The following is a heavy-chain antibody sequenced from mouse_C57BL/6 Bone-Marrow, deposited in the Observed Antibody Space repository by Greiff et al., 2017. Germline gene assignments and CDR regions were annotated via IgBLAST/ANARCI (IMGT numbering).Heavy chain of an antibody. CDR1: GYTFTSYW. V-gene: IGHV1-50*01. CDR2: IDPSDSYT. J-gene: IGHJ3*01. Sequence: QVQLQQSGAELVKPGASVKLSCKASGYTFTSYWMQWVKQRPGQGLEWIGEIDPSDSYTNYNQKFKGKATLTVDTSASTAYMQLSSLTSEDSAVYYCARLLFAYWGQGTLVTVSA. CDR3: ARLLFAY.